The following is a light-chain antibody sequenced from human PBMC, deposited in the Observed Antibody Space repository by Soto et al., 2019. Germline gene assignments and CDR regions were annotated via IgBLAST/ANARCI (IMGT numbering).Light chain of an antibody. CDR1: QSVLYSSNNKNY. V-gene: IGKV4-1*01. CDR2: WAS. J-gene: IGKJ1*01. CDR3: QQYYSTPRT. Sequence: DIVMTQSPDSLAVSLGERATINCKSSQSVLYSSNNKNYLAWYQQKPGQPPKLLIYWASTRESGVPDRFSGSGSWTDLSLTISSLQAEDVAVDYCQQYYSTPRTFGQGTKVEIK.